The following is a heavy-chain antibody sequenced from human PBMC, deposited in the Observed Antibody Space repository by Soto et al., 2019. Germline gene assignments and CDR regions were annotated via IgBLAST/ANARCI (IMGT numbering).Heavy chain of an antibody. CDR2: IYPGDSDT. J-gene: IGHJ6*02. CDR3: ARAAISGRVLPPPYYYGMDV. D-gene: IGHD3-10*01. V-gene: IGHV5-51*01. Sequence: ESLKISCKGSGYSFSNYWIGWVRQMPGRGLEWMGIIYPGDSDTRYSPSFQGQVTISADQSISTAYLLLSTLKAADTAIYYCARAAISGRVLPPPYYYGMDVWGQGTTVTVSS. CDR1: GYSFSNYW.